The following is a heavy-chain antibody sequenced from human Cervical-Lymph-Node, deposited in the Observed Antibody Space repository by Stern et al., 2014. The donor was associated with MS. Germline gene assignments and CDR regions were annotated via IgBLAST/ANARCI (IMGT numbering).Heavy chain of an antibody. CDR2: ISVYNGNI. D-gene: IGHD1-26*01. J-gene: IGHJ4*02. CDR1: GFNFSNYG. V-gene: IGHV1-18*01. Sequence: LVQSGAEVKKPGASVKVSCKASGFNFSNYGLSWVRQAPGQGLEWMGWISVYNGNIDFAQKFQGRLTMTTDTSTSTVYMELRSLRSDDTAVYYCTRDRGIMGTTTGDYWGQGTLVSVSS. CDR3: TRDRGIMGTTTGDY.